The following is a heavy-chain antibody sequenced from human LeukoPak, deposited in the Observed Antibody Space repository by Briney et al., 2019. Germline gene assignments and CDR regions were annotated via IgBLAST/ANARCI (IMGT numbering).Heavy chain of an antibody. V-gene: IGHV4-38-2*02. CDR3: ARLSGRAFDI. CDR2: IYHSGST. Sequence: SETLSLTCTVSGYSISSGYYWGWLRQPPGKGLEWIGSIYHSGSTYYNLSLKSRVTISVDTSKNQFSLKLSSVTAADTAVYYCARLSGRAFDIWGQGTMVTVSS. CDR1: GYSISSGYY. J-gene: IGHJ3*02.